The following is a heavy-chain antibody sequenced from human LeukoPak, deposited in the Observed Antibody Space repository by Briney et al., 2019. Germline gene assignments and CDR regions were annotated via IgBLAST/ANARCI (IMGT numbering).Heavy chain of an antibody. CDR2: ISSSSSTI. J-gene: IGHJ5*02. D-gene: IGHD3-22*01. V-gene: IGHV3-48*01. CDR3: ARAESTYYDSSGYYH. CDR1: GFTFSSYS. Sequence: GGSLRLSCAASGFTFSSYSMNWVRQAPGKGLEWVSYISSSSSTIYYADSVKGRFTISRDNAKNSLYLQMNSLRAEDTAVYYCARAESTYYDSSGYYHWGQGTLVTASS.